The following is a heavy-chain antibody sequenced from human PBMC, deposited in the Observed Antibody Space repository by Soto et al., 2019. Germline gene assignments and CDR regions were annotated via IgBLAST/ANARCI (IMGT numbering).Heavy chain of an antibody. V-gene: IGHV3-11*05. Sequence: GGSLRLSCAASGFTFSDYYMSWIRQAPGKGLEWVSYISSGSIYTNYADSVKGRFTISRDNAKNSLYLQMNSLRAEDTAVYYCARVSGPGQYYFDYWGQATLVTVSS. CDR2: ISSGSIYT. CDR3: ARVSGPGQYYFDY. CDR1: GFTFSDYY. J-gene: IGHJ4*02. D-gene: IGHD2-8*02.